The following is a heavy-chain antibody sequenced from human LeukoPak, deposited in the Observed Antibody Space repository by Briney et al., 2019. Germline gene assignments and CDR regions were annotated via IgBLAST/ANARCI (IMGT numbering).Heavy chain of an antibody. J-gene: IGHJ3*02. V-gene: IGHV1-69*05. CDR2: IIPIFGTA. Sequence: GASVKVSCKASGGTFSSYAISWVRQAPGQGLEWMGGIIPIFGTANYAQKFQGRVTITTDESTSTAYMELSSLRSEDTAVYYCARNVGAAYDAFDIWGQGTMVTDSS. CDR1: GGTFSSYA. D-gene: IGHD2-15*01. CDR3: ARNVGAAYDAFDI.